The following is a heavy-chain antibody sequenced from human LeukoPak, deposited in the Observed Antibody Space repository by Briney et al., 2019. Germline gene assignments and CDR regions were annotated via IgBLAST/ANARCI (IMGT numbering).Heavy chain of an antibody. CDR2: IWYDGSNK. D-gene: IGHD3-22*01. Sequence: AGGSLRLSCAASGFTFSSYGMHWVRQAPGKGLEWVAVIWYDGSNKYYADSVKGRFTISRDNSKNTLYLQMNSLRAEDTAVYYCARDSYYYDSSGYQFDYWGQGTLVTVSS. J-gene: IGHJ4*02. CDR1: GFTFSSYG. V-gene: IGHV3-33*01. CDR3: ARDSYYYDSSGYQFDY.